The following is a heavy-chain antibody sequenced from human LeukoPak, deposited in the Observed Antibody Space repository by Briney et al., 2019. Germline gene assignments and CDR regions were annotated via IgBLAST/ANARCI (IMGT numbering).Heavy chain of an antibody. J-gene: IGHJ3*02. CDR1: GESGRSSSYD. Sequence: PSETLSLTCRVNGESGRSSSYDWGWIRKTPGKELKWIGSIYYSGSTYYNPSLNSRVTISVDTSKNQFSLKLSSVTAADTAVYYCARDYLGGNPDAFDIWGQGTMVTVSS. V-gene: IGHV4-39*07. CDR2: IYYSGST. D-gene: IGHD4-23*01. CDR3: ARDYLGGNPDAFDI.